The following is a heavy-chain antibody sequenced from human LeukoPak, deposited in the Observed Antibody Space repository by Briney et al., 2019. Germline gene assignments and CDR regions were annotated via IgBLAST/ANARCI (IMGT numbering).Heavy chain of an antibody. V-gene: IGHV3-48*03. D-gene: IGHD3-3*01. CDR1: GFTLISYE. J-gene: IGHJ3*02. CDR3: ARSGTPLITIFGVVPPPTFDI. CDR2: ISSSGRTI. Sequence: GGSLTLSCASSGFTLISYEINWVRPARAKGLEWVSYISSSGRTIYCAGSVKGRFTISRDNAKNSLYLQMNSLRAEDTAVYYCARSGTPLITIFGVVPPPTFDIWGQGTMVTVSS.